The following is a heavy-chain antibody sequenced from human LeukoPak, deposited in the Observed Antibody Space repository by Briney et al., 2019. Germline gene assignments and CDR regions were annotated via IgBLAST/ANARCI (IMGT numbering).Heavy chain of an antibody. V-gene: IGHV3-30*02. J-gene: IGHJ5*02. Sequence: GGSLRLSCAASGFTFSSYGMHWVRQAPGKGLDWVAFIRYGSNKYYADSVKGRFTISRDNAKNSLYLQMNSLRAEDTAVYYCARDATPVLLWFGDQVNWFDPWGQGTLVTVSS. CDR2: IRYGSNK. D-gene: IGHD3-10*01. CDR1: GFTFSSYG. CDR3: ARDATPVLLWFGDQVNWFDP.